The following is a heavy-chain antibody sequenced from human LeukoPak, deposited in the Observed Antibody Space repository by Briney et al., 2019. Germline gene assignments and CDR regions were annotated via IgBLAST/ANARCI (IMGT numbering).Heavy chain of an antibody. Sequence: ASVKVSCKISGFTFTGISWVRQAPGQGLEWMGWISTHKDSPKYAQKFQCRVSMTADTSTSTVYMELRSLTSDDTAVYYCARDGPPWELILESWGQGTPVTVSS. CDR2: ISTHKDSP. CDR3: ARDGPPWELILES. D-gene: IGHD3-10*01. J-gene: IGHJ4*02. CDR1: GFTFTG. V-gene: IGHV1-18*01.